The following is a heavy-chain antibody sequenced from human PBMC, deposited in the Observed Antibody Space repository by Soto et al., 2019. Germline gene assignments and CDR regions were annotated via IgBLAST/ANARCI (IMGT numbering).Heavy chain of an antibody. Sequence: GESLKISCRGSGYTFSNFWIAWVRQLPGKGLEYMGIIYPGVSETRYRPSFHGKVTISADRSIGTAYLQWSSLEASDSAFYFCARSPRSSPYFDYWGQGALVTAPQ. D-gene: IGHD6-13*01. CDR1: GYTFSNFW. J-gene: IGHJ4*02. CDR3: ARSPRSSPYFDY. CDR2: IYPGVSET. V-gene: IGHV5-51*01.